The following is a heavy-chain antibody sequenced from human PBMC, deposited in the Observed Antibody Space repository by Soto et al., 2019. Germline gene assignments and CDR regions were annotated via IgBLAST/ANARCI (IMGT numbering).Heavy chain of an antibody. D-gene: IGHD3-3*01. CDR3: AKDANHYDFWSGSIRSPKAFDY. CDR2: ISGSGGST. CDR1: GFTFSSYA. V-gene: IGHV3-23*01. Sequence: PGGSLRLSCAASGFTFSSYAMSWVRQAPGKGLEWVSAISGSGGSTYYADSVKGRFTISRDNSKNTLYLQMNSLRAEDTAVYYCAKDANHYDFWSGSIRSPKAFDYWGQGTLVTVSS. J-gene: IGHJ4*02.